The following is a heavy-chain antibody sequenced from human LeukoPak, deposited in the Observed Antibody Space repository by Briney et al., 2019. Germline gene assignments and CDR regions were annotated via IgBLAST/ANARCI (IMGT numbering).Heavy chain of an antibody. CDR1: GFTFSSYA. J-gene: IGHJ6*03. CDR2: ISGSGGIT. D-gene: IGHD1-1*01. V-gene: IGHV3-23*01. Sequence: PGGSLRLSCAASGFTFSSYAMSWVRQAPGKGLEWVSAISGSGGITSYADSVKGRFTISRDNSKNTLYLQMNSLRPEDTAVYYCAKGAVWNDAPYYYYMDVWGKGTTVTVSS. CDR3: AKGAVWNDAPYYYYMDV.